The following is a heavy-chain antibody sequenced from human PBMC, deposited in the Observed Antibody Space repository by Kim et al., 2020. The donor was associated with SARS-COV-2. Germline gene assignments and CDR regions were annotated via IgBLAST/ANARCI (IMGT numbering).Heavy chain of an antibody. Sequence: PALTSRVTMSVDTSKNQFSLKLSSVTAVDTAVYYCARMTTLVGATGWFDPWGQGTLVTVSS. V-gene: IGHV4-28*01. CDR3: ARMTTLVGATGWFDP. J-gene: IGHJ5*02. D-gene: IGHD1-26*01.